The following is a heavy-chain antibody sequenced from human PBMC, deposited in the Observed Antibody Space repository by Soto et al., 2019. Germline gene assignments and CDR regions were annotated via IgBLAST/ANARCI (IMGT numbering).Heavy chain of an antibody. J-gene: IGHJ6*03. CDR1: GYTFTSYD. CDR2: MNPNSGNT. V-gene: IGHV1-8*01. CDR3: ARGRDYDFWSGYLYYYYYTDV. Sequence: ASVKVSCKASGYTFTSYDINWVRQATGQGLEWMGWMNPNSGNTGYAQKFQGRVTMTRNTSISTAYMELSSLRSEDTAVYYCARGRDYDFWSGYLYYYYYTDVWGKGTTVTVSS. D-gene: IGHD3-3*01.